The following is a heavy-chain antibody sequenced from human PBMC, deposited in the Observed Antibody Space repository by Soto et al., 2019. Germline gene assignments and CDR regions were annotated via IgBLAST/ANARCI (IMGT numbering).Heavy chain of an antibody. CDR1: GFSFSSYG. CDR2: ISYDGSNK. V-gene: IGHV3-30*18. Sequence: PGGSLRLSCAASGFSFSSYGMHWVRQAPGKGLEWVAVISYDGSNKYYADSMKGRFTISRDNSKNTVYLQMNSLRAEDTAVYYCAKEYPYYFDYWGQGTLVTVSS. J-gene: IGHJ4*02. CDR3: AKEYPYYFDY.